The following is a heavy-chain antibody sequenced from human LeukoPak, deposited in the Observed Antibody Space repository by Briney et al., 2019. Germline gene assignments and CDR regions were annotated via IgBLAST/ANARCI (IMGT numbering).Heavy chain of an antibody. J-gene: IGHJ4*02. Sequence: SETLSLTCTVSGGSISSGGYYWSWIRQHPGKGLEWVGNIYYSGSAYYNASLKSRVSMSVDTSKNQFSLKLSSVTAADTAVFYCARENSGSYREFDYWGQGTLVTVSS. CDR3: ARENSGSYREFDY. D-gene: IGHD1-26*01. CDR1: GGSISSGGYY. V-gene: IGHV4-39*07. CDR2: IYYSGSA.